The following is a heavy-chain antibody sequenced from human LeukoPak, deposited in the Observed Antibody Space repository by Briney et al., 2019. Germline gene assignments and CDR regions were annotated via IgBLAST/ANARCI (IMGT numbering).Heavy chain of an antibody. CDR2: FSGTSTN. CDR1: GFTFSSYA. J-gene: IGHJ4*02. V-gene: IGHV3-23*01. Sequence: GGSLRLSCAASGFTFSSYAMSWVRQAPGKWLEWVSTFSGTSTNSYADAVKGRVTISRDNSKNTLYLQMNSLRAEDTAVYYCAKLKQWQPQRYFFEYWGQGALVTVAS. CDR3: AKLKQWQPQRYFFEY. D-gene: IGHD6-19*01.